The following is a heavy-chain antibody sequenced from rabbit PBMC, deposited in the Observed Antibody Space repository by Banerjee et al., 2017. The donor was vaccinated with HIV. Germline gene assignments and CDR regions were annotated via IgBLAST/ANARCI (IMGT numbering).Heavy chain of an antibody. CDR2: IYTGSSGST. CDR3: ARGGYIGDLAGYFNL. Sequence: QSLEESGGDLVKPGASLTLTCTASGFSFSSNYYMCWVRQAPGKGLEWIGCIYTGSSGSTYYASWAKGRFTISKTSSTTVTLQMTSLTAADTATYFCARGGYIGDLAGYFNLWGPGTLVTV. V-gene: IGHV1S40*01. CDR1: GFSFSSNYY. J-gene: IGHJ4*01. D-gene: IGHD2-1*01.